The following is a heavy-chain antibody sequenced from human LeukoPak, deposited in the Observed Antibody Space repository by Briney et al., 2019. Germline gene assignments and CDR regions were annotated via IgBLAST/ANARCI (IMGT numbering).Heavy chain of an antibody. CDR3: AGTVTTRYYFDY. CDR2: IYYTGST. V-gene: IGHV4-39*07. J-gene: IGHJ4*02. D-gene: IGHD4-17*01. Sequence: SETLSLTCTVSGGSISSTSYYWGWIRQPPGKGLEWIGSIYYTGSTYYNPSLKSRVTLSVDTSKKQFSLKLSSVTAADTAVYYCAGTVTTRYYFDYWGQGTLVTVSS. CDR1: GGSISSTSYY.